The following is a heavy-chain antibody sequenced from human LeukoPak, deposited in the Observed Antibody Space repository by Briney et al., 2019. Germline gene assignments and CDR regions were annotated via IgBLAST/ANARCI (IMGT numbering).Heavy chain of an antibody. CDR1: GFSFGNYW. Sequence: GGSLRLSCAASGFSFGNYWIKWVRQDPVKGLEWVANINEDGSEKYYVDSVRGRFTISRDNAKNSLYLQMNSLRTEDTAIYYCARGGVRRGYYDYWGPGTLVTVSS. CDR3: ARGGVRRGYYDY. CDR2: INEDGSEK. J-gene: IGHJ4*02. D-gene: IGHD1-14*01. V-gene: IGHV3-7*01.